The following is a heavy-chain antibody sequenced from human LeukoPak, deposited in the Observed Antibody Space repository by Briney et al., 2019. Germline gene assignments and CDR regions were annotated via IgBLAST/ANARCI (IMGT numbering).Heavy chain of an antibody. CDR1: RFTSRSYA. V-gene: IGHV3-23*01. CDR3: AKEKFYY. Sequence: GGSLRLSCAASRFTSRSYAMTWVGPAPGKGLDWVSAISGSVGSTYYADSAKGRFTISRDNSKKTLYLQIKSLRPQDTAVYYCAKEKFYYGGQGTLLTVSS. CDR2: ISGSVGST. J-gene: IGHJ4*02.